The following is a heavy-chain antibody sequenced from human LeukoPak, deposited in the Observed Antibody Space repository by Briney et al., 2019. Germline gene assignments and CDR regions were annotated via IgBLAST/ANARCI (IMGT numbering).Heavy chain of an antibody. CDR1: GYSISSGYY. Sequence: PSETLSLTCAVSGYSISSGYYWGWIRQPPGKGLEWIGSIYHSGSTYYNPSLKSRVTISVDTSKNQFSLKLSSVIAADTAVYYCARLGYDSDAFDIWGQGTMVTVSS. V-gene: IGHV4-38-2*01. CDR2: IYHSGST. CDR3: ARLGYDSDAFDI. J-gene: IGHJ3*02. D-gene: IGHD3-22*01.